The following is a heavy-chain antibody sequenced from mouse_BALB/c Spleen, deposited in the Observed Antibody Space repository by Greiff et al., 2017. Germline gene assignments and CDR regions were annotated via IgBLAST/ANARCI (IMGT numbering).Heavy chain of an antibody. CDR1: GYSITSDYA. V-gene: IGHV3-2*02. J-gene: IGHJ1*01. Sequence: EVKLMESGPGLVKPSQSLSLTCTVTGYSITSDYAWNWIRQFPGNKLEWMGYISYSGSTSYNPSLKSRISITRDTSKNQFFLQLNSVTTEDTATYYCARWNYGSSLYFDVWGAGTTVTVSS. CDR3: ARWNYGSSLYFDV. CDR2: ISYSGST. D-gene: IGHD1-1*01.